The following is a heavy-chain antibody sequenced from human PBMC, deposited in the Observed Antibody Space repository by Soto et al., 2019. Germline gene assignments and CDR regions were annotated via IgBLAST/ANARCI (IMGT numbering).Heavy chain of an antibody. CDR3: ARDLTRAGDYAMAV. J-gene: IGHJ6*04. Sequence: EVLLVESGGGLVKPGGSLTLSCAASGFTFSDYTMNWVLQAPGKGLECVSLITATGSFIYQADSVKSRFTISRDNAKNSLYLQMNSLRDEDTAVYYCARDLTRAGDYAMAVWGKGPTVTVSS. CDR2: ITATGSFI. D-gene: IGHD7-27*01. CDR1: GFTFSDYT. V-gene: IGHV3-21*02.